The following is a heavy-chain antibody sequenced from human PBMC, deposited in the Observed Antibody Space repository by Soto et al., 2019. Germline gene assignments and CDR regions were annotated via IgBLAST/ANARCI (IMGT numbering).Heavy chain of an antibody. CDR3: ARSFDYGYIHH. D-gene: IGHD3-10*01. Sequence: EVQLVETGGGLTQPGGSLRLSCENSGFTVNSDYMSWVRQAPGKWLEWDSIIYAGGSTYYADSVRGRFTISSDNSRNTLYLQMNSLRVEDTAVYYCARSFDYGYIHHWGQGTLVTVSS. CDR2: IYAGGST. V-gene: IGHV3-53*02. J-gene: IGHJ4*02. CDR1: GFTVNSDY.